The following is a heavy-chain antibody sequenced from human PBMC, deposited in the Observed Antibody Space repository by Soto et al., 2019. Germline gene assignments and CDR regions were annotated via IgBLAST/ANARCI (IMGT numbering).Heavy chain of an antibody. CDR3: ARDRDKYCISTSCYRPGGWFDP. V-gene: IGHV1-18*01. Sequence: ASVKVSCKASGYTFTSYGISWVRQAPGQGLEWMGWISAYNGNTNYAQKLQGRVTMTTDTSTSTAYMELRSLRSDDTAVYYCARDRDKYCISTSCYRPGGWFDPWGQGTLVTSPQ. J-gene: IGHJ5*02. CDR2: ISAYNGNT. CDR1: GYTFTSYG. D-gene: IGHD2-2*01.